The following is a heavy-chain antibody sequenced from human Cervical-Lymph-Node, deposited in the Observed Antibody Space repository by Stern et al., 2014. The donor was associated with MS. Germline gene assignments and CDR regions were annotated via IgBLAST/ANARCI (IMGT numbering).Heavy chain of an antibody. Sequence: VQLVESGPGLVKPSQTLSLTCTVSGGAVSSGDRYWSWIRQHPEKGLEWIGYISYPSLESRVTISMDRSKNQFSLKLRSLCESDRVPSIFYPDYWGQGIRVTVSS. CDR3: FYPDY. CDR2: IS. J-gene: IGHJ4*02. CDR1: GGAVSSGDRY. D-gene: IGHD3-3*01. V-gene: IGHV4-31*03.